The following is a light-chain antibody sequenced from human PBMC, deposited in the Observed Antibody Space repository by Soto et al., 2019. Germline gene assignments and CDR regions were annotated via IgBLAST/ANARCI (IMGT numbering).Light chain of an antibody. V-gene: IGLV2-23*02. Sequence: QSVLTQPASVSGSPGQSITISCTGTSSDVGSYNLVSWYQQHPGKAPKLMIYEVSKRPSGVSNRFSGSKSGNTASLTISGLKAEDEADYYCCSYAGSSTFYVFGTGTKVT. J-gene: IGLJ1*01. CDR1: SSDVGSYNL. CDR3: CSYAGSSTFYV. CDR2: EVS.